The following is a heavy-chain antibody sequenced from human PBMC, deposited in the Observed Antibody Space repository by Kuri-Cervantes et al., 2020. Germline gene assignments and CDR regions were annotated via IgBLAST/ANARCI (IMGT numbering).Heavy chain of an antibody. CDR2: IYSGGST. Sequence: GESLKISCAASEFTVSSNYMSWVRQAPGKGLEWVSVIYSGGSTYYADSVKGRFTISRDNSKNTLYLQMNSLRAEDTAVYYCARDPTVTTWWDAFDIWGQGTMVTVSS. CDR1: EFTVSSNY. J-gene: IGHJ3*02. D-gene: IGHD4-17*01. CDR3: ARDPTVTTWWDAFDI. V-gene: IGHV3-66*02.